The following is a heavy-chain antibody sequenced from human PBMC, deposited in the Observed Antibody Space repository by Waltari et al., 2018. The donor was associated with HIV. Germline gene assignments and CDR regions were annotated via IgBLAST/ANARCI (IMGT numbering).Heavy chain of an antibody. CDR3: ARGWLRDYFDY. Sequence: VQLQQSGPGLVKASQTLSLTCAISGDSVSRNGGAWNWIRQSPSRGLEWLGRTYYTSKWFYDYAVSVKSRITINPDTSKNHFSLQLNSVTLEDTAVYFCARGWLRDYFDYWGQGTLVTVSS. CDR1: GDSVSRNGGA. D-gene: IGHD5-12*01. V-gene: IGHV6-1*01. J-gene: IGHJ4*02. CDR2: TYYTSKWFY.